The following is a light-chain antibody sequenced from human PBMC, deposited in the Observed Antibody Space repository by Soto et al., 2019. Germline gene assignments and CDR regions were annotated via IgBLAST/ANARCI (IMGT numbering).Light chain of an antibody. CDR1: SGSVSTSNY. J-gene: IGLJ1*01. CDR2: TTN. V-gene: IGLV8-61*01. Sequence: QTVVTQGPSFSVSPGGTVTVTCGLSSGSVSTSNYPSWYQQTPGQAPRTLIYTTNTRSSGVPDRFSGSILGNKAALTITGAQADDESDYYCVLFFSSGIYVFGTGTKVTVL. CDR3: VLFFSSGIYV.